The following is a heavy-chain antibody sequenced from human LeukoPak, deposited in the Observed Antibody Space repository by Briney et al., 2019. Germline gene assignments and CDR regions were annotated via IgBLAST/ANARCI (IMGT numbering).Heavy chain of an antibody. V-gene: IGHV4-34*01. Sequence: SETLSLTCAVYGGSFSGYYWSWIRQPPGKGLEWIGEINHSGSTSYNPSLKSRVTISVDTSKNQFSLKLSPVTAADTAVYYCARVSQGYSKTASHSYYYYYMDVWGKGTTVTVSS. D-gene: IGHD2-15*01. CDR3: ARVSQGYSKTASHSYYYYYMDV. CDR2: INHSGST. J-gene: IGHJ6*03. CDR1: GGSFSGYY.